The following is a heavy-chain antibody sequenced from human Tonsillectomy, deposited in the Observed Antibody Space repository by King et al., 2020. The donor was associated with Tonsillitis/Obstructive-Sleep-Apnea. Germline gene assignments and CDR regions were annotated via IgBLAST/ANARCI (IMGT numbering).Heavy chain of an antibody. V-gene: IGHV4-31*03. Sequence: VQLQESGPGPVKPSQTLSLTCTVSGGSISSGGYYWSWIRQHPGKGLEWIGYIYYSGSTYYNPSLKSRVSISVDTSKNQFSLKLSSVTAADTALYYCARENYGDYGPNVGAFDIWGQGKMVTVSS. J-gene: IGHJ3*02. CDR3: ARENYGDYGPNVGAFDI. D-gene: IGHD4-17*01. CDR1: GGSISSGGYY. CDR2: IYYSGST.